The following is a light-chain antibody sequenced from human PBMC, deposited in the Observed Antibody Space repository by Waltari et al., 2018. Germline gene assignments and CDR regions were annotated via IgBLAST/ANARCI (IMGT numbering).Light chain of an antibody. CDR3: QQYNSYGT. V-gene: IGKV1-5*03. CDR1: QSISSW. CDR2: KAS. Sequence: DIQMTQSPYTLSASVGDRVTITCRASQSISSWLAWYQQKPGKAPKLLIYKASSLESWVPSRFSGSGSGTEFTLTISSLQPDDFATYYCQQYNSYGTFGQGTKVEIK. J-gene: IGKJ1*01.